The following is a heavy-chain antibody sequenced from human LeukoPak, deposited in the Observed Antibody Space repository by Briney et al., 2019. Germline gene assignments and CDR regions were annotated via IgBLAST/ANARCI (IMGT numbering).Heavy chain of an antibody. CDR3: ARVPGITGTTGVDFDY. J-gene: IGHJ4*02. CDR1: GGSISSSSYY. D-gene: IGHD1-7*01. V-gene: IGHV4-39*07. Sequence: SETPSLTCTVSGGSISSSSYYWGWIRQPPGKGLEWIGSIYYSGSTYYNPSLKSRVTISVDTSKNQFSLKLSSVTAADTAVYYCARVPGITGTTGVDFDYWGQGTLVTVSS. CDR2: IYYSGST.